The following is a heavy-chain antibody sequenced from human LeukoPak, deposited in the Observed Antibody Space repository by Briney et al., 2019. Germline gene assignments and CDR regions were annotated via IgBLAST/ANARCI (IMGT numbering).Heavy chain of an antibody. J-gene: IGHJ4*02. CDR1: GGSISSYY. D-gene: IGHD3-3*01. CDR2: INHSGST. V-gene: IGHV4-34*01. CDR3: ASSYDFWSGYYTGRGFDY. Sequence: SETLSLTCTVSGGSISSYYWSWIRQPPGKGLEGIGEINHSGSTNYNPSLKSRVTTSVDTSKNQFSLKLSSVTAADTAVYYCASSYDFWSGYYTGRGFDYWGQGTLVTVSS.